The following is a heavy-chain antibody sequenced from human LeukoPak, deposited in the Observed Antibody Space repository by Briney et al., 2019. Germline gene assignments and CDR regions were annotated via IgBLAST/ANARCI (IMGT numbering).Heavy chain of an antibody. V-gene: IGHV5-10-1*01. J-gene: IGHJ6*02. Sequence: GESLKISCKISGYSFTSYWISWVRQMPGKGLEWMGRIDPSDSYTNYSPSFQGHVTISADKSISTAYLQWSSLKASDTAMYYCARHLVQNYYYYYGMDVWGQGTTVTVSS. CDR2: IDPSDSYT. D-gene: IGHD3-3*02. CDR1: GYSFTSYW. CDR3: ARHLVQNYYYYYGMDV.